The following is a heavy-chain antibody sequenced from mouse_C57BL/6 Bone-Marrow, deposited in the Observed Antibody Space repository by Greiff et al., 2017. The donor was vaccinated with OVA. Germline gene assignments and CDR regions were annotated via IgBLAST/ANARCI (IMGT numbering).Heavy chain of an antibody. CDR2: IHPNSGST. D-gene: IGHD1-1*01. CDR3: ARTGKIYYYPFDY. V-gene: IGHV1-64*01. CDR1: GYTFTSYW. Sequence: QVQLQQSGAELVKPGASVKLSCKASGYTFTSYWMHWVKQRPGQGLEWIGMIHPNSGSTNYNEKFKSKATLTVDKSSSTAYMQLSSLTSEDSAVYYCARTGKIYYYPFDYWGQGTTLTVSS. J-gene: IGHJ2*01.